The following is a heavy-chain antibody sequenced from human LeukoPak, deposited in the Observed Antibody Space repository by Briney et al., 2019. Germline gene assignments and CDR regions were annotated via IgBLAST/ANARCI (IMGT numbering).Heavy chain of an antibody. J-gene: IGHJ4*02. D-gene: IGHD2-2*02. CDR1: AFTFSNYA. Sequence: GGSLRLSCAASAFTFSNYAMGWVRQAPGKGLEWVSAISGSGGNTYYADSVKGRFTISRDNSKNTLYLQMNSLRAEDMAIYYCVKEDQYCGSTGCYTVGFDYWGQGTLVTVSS. CDR3: VKEDQYCGSTGCYTVGFDY. CDR2: ISGSGGNT. V-gene: IGHV3-23*01.